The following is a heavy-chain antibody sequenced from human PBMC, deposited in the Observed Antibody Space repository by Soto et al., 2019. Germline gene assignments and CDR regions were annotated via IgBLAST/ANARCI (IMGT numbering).Heavy chain of an antibody. V-gene: IGHV4-59*01. CDR2: IYYSGST. CDR1: GGSISSDY. D-gene: IGHD3-16*02. J-gene: IGHJ4*02. CDR3: ARTVIGGFDY. Sequence: SETLPLTCTVSGGSISSDYWSWIRQPPGKGLEWIAYIYYSGSTNYNPSLKSRVAISGDTSKSQFSLKLSSVTAADTAVYYCARTVIGGFDYWGQGTLVTVSS.